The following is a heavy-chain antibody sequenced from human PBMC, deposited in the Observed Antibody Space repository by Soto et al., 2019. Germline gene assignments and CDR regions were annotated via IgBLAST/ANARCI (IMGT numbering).Heavy chain of an antibody. D-gene: IGHD6-13*01. J-gene: IGHJ1*01. CDR2: IYPGDSDT. CDR1: GYSFTSYW. CDR3: ARPRGAAAEDSEYFQH. Sequence: EVQLVQSGAEVKKPGESLKISCKGSGYSFTSYWIGWVRQMPGKGLEWMGIIYPGDSDTRYSPSFQGQVTISADKSISTAYLQWSSLKASDTAMYYCARPRGAAAEDSEYFQHWGQGTLVTVSS. V-gene: IGHV5-51*01.